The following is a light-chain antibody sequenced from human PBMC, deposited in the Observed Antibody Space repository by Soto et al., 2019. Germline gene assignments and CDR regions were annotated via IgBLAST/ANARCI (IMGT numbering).Light chain of an antibody. CDR1: QSVSSSY. J-gene: IGKJ5*01. CDR2: GAS. Sequence: EIVLTQSPGTLSLSPGERATLSCRASQSVSSSYLAWYQQRPGQAPRLLIYGASSRATGIPDRFSGSGSGTDFTLTISRLEPEDFAVYYCQQYVRSPPTTFCQGTRLEI. CDR3: QQYVRSPPTT. V-gene: IGKV3-20*01.